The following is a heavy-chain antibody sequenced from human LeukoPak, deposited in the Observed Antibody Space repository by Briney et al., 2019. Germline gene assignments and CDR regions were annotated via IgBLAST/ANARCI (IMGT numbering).Heavy chain of an antibody. J-gene: IGHJ4*02. V-gene: IGHV4-59*01. CDR3: ARGKFIAAAHFDY. D-gene: IGHD6-13*01. Sequence: SETLSLTCTVSGGSISSYYWSWIRQPPGKGLEWIGYIYYSGSTNYNPSLKSRVTISVDTPKNQFSLKLSSVTAADTAVYYCARGKFIAAAHFDYWGQGTLVTVSS. CDR1: GGSISSYY. CDR2: IYYSGST.